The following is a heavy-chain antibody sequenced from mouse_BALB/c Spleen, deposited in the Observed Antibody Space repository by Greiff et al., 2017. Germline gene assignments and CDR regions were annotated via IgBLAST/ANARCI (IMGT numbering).Heavy chain of an antibody. J-gene: IGHJ2*01. D-gene: IGHD1-1*01. V-gene: IGHV8-12*01. CDR2: IYWDDDK. CDR3: ARRRGTVVDYFDY. Sequence: QVTLKVSGPGILQPSQTLSLTCSFSGFSLSTSGMGVSWIRQPSGKGLEWLAHIYWDDDKRYNPSLKSRLTISKDTSRNQVFLKITSVDTADTATYYCARRRGTVVDYFDYWGQGTTLTVSS. CDR1: GFSLSTSGMG.